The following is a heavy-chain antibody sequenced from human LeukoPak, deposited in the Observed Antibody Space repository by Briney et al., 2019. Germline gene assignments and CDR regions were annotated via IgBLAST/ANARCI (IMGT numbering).Heavy chain of an antibody. CDR1: GFTFSNAW. CDR3: TTDNSPLIVVVPAAIDY. V-gene: IGHV3-15*01. CDR2: VKSKTDGGTT. J-gene: IGHJ4*02. Sequence: GGSLRLSCAASGFTFSNAWMSWVRQAPGKGLEWVGRVKSKTDGGTTDYAAPVKGRFTISRDDSKNTLYLQMNSLKTEDTAVYYCTTDNSPLIVVVPAAIDYWGQGTLVTVSS. D-gene: IGHD2-2*01.